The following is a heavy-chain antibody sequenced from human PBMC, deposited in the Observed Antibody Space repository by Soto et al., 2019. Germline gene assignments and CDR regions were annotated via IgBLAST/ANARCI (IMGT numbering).Heavy chain of an antibody. J-gene: IGHJ4*02. D-gene: IGHD1-1*01. CDR2: ISAYNGNT. CDR1: GYTFTSYG. V-gene: IGHV1-18*01. CDR3: ARDDPTTRRTKNDY. Sequence: GASVKGSCKASGYTFTSYGISWGRQAPGQGLEWMGWISAYNGNTNYAQKLQGRVTMTTDTSTSTAYMELRSLRSDDTAVYYCARDDPTTRRTKNDYWGQGTLVTVSS.